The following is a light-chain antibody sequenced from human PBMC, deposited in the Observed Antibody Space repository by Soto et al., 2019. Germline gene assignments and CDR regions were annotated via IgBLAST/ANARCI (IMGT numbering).Light chain of an antibody. CDR2: GAF. CDR1: QSTNSNF. CDR3: QQYGSSPRT. Sequence: VLTQSPATLSLSPGERATLSCRASQSTNSNFLAWYQQKPGQAPRLLIYGAFKRATGIPDRFSGSGSGTDFTLTISRMEPEDFAVYCCQQYGSSPRTFGQGTKVDIK. J-gene: IGKJ1*01. V-gene: IGKV3-20*01.